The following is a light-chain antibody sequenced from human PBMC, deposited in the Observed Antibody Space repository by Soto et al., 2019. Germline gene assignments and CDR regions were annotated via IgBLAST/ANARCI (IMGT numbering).Light chain of an antibody. V-gene: IGKV3-11*01. CDR1: QSVSSY. J-gene: IGKJ1*01. CDR3: QQRSNWPRT. CDR2: DAS. Sequence: EIVLTQSPATLSLSPGERATLSCRASQSVSSYLAWYQQKSGQAPRLLIYDASNRATGIPARFSGSGSGTDFTLTISRLEPGDFAVYYCQQRSNWPRTFGQGTKVEI.